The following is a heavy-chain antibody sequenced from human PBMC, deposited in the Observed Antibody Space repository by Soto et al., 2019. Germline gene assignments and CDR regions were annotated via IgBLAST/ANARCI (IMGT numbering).Heavy chain of an antibody. J-gene: IGHJ6*02. D-gene: IGHD2-2*01. Sequence: QLQLQESGSGLVKPSQTLSLTCAVSGGSISSGGYSWSWIRQPPGKGLEWIGYIYHSGSTYYNPSLKSRVTISVDRSKNQFSLKLSSVTAADTAVYYCARATLGYCSSTSCPQGFGMDVWGQGTTVTVSS. CDR3: ARATLGYCSSTSCPQGFGMDV. CDR1: GGSISSGGYS. V-gene: IGHV4-30-2*01. CDR2: IYHSGST.